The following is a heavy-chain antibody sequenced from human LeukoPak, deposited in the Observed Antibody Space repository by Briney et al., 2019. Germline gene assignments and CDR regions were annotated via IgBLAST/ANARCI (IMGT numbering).Heavy chain of an antibody. J-gene: IGHJ4*02. D-gene: IGHD4-23*01. V-gene: IGHV3-48*04. CDR2: ISSSSRTM. Sequence: PPGGPLRLPCAASGLTFSTYSMNWVRQAPGKGLEWVSYISSSSRTMYYAYSVKSRFTISRDNAKKSLYLQMNSLRAEDTAVYYCARDLGLCDYGGNIDYWGQGTLVIVSS. CDR1: GLTFSTYS. CDR3: ARDLGLCDYGGNIDY.